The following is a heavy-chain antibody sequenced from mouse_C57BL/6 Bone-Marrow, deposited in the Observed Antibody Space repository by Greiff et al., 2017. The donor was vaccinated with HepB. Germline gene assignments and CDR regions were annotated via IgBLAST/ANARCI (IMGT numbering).Heavy chain of an antibody. CDR1: GFNIKNTY. CDR2: IDPANGNT. J-gene: IGHJ3*01. Sequence: EVQLQQSVAELVRPGASVKLSCTASGFNIKNTYMHWVKQRPEQGLEWIVRIDPANGNTKYAPKFQGKATITADTSSNTPYLQLSSLTSEDTAIYYCARDEIYYDYDFAYWGQGTLVTVSA. CDR3: ARDEIYYDYDFAY. D-gene: IGHD2-4*01. V-gene: IGHV14-3*01.